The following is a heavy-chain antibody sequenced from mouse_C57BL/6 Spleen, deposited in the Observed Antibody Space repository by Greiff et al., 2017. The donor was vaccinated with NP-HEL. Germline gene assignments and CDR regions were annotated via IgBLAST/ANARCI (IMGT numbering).Heavy chain of an antibody. CDR1: GFTFSDFY. J-gene: IGHJ2*01. CDR2: SRNKANDYTT. V-gene: IGHV7-1*01. Sequence: EVKVVESGGGLVQSGRSLRLSCATSGFTFSDFYMEWVRQAPGKGLEWIAASRNKANDYTTEYSASVKGRFIVSRDTSQSILYLQMNALRAEDTAIYYCARASYTGTFDYWGQGTTLTVSS. D-gene: IGHD4-1*01. CDR3: ARASYTGTFDY.